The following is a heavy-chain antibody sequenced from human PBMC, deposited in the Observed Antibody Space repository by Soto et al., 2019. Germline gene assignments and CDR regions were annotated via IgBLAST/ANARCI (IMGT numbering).Heavy chain of an antibody. Sequence: QVQLQQWGAGLLKPSETLSLTCAVYGGSFSGYYWSWIRQPPGKGLEWIGEINHSGSTNYNPSLKTRVTISVDTSKHQFSLKLSSVTAADTAVYYCARGAVTTSWYFDLWGRGTLVTVSS. CDR1: GGSFSGYY. D-gene: IGHD4-17*01. CDR2: INHSGST. CDR3: ARGAVTTSWYFDL. J-gene: IGHJ2*01. V-gene: IGHV4-34*01.